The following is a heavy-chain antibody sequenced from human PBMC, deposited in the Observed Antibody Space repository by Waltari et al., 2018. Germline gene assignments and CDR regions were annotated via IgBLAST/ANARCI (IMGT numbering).Heavy chain of an antibody. CDR3: TSPPTKYYYYYMDV. CDR1: GFTFSNAW. J-gene: IGHJ6*03. V-gene: IGHV3-15*01. CDR2: IKSKTDGGTT. Sequence: EVQLVESGGGLVKPGGSLRLSCAASGFTFSNAWMSWVRQAPGKGLEWVGRIKSKTDGGTTDYAAPVKGRFTISRDDSKNTLYLQMNSLKTEDTAVYYCTSPPTKYYYYYMDVWGKGTTVTISS.